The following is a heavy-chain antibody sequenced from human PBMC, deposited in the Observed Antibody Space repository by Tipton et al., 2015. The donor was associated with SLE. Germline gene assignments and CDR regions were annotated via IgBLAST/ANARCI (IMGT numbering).Heavy chain of an antibody. CDR2: INHSGST. J-gene: IGHJ5*02. D-gene: IGHD4-23*01. V-gene: IGHV4-39*07. CDR3: ASGAMTTVVTRWFDP. Sequence: TLSLTCTVSGGSVSSGSYYWSWIRQPPGKGLEWIGEINHSGSTKYNPSLKSRVTISVDTSKNQFSLKLSSVTAADTAVYYCASGAMTTVVTRWFDPWGQGTLVTVSS. CDR1: GGSVSSGSYY.